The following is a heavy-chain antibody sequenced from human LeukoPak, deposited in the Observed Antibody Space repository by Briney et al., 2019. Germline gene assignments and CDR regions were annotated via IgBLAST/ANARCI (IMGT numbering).Heavy chain of an antibody. CDR1: GFTFSSYW. J-gene: IGHJ3*02. V-gene: IGHV3-74*01. Sequence: GGSLRLSCAASGFTFSSYWMRWVRQAPGKGLVCVPRINSDGSDTTYADSVKGRFSISRDNAKNTLYLQMNSLRAEDTAVYYCARENAIAVDIWGQGTMVTVSS. D-gene: IGHD6-19*01. CDR2: INSDGSDT. CDR3: ARENAIAVDI.